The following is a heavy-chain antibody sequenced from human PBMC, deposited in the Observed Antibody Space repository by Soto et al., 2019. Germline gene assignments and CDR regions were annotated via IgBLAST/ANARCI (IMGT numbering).Heavy chain of an antibody. V-gene: IGHV4-31*03. Sequence: SETLSPTCTASGGSITTGGNYWSWTRQLPGKGLEWIGHRYYSESTYHNLSLKRRDPISLDTHKNQFSLKLSFVTAADTAMYYCARTKCSGGSCYSWSLDYWGQGTPVTVSS. CDR3: ARTKCSGGSCYSWSLDY. J-gene: IGHJ4*02. CDR1: GGSITTGGNY. CDR2: RYYSEST. D-gene: IGHD2-15*01.